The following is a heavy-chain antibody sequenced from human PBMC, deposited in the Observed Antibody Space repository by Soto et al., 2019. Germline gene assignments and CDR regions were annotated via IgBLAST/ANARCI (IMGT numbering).Heavy chain of an antibody. V-gene: IGHV3-23*01. CDR3: AKGNSWSPALVLDI. CDR1: GFTFGGYA. CDR2: ISGSGGST. Sequence: PGGSLRLSCAASGFTFGGYAMNWVRQAPGKGLEWVSAISGSGGSTYYADSVKGRFTISRDSSKNTLYLQMNSLRAEDTAVYYCAKGNSWSPALVLDIWGQGTMVTVSS. D-gene: IGHD1-7*01. J-gene: IGHJ3*02.